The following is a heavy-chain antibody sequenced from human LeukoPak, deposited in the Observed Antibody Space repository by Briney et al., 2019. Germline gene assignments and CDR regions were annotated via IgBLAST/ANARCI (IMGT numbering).Heavy chain of an antibody. CDR1: GYTFTNYY. Sequence: ASVKVSCKASGYTFTNYYMHWVRQAPGQGLEWMGIINPSGGSTSYTQKFQGRVTITRDTSASTAYMELSSLRSEDTAVYYCATGPTGFDYWGQGTLVTVSS. J-gene: IGHJ4*02. D-gene: IGHD3-10*01. CDR3: ATGPTGFDY. V-gene: IGHV1-46*01. CDR2: INPSGGST.